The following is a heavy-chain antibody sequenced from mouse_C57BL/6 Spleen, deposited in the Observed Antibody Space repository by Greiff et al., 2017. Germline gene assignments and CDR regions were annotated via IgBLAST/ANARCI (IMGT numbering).Heavy chain of an antibody. CDR2: IYPGSGST. CDR3: AREGYDWYYAMDY. J-gene: IGHJ4*01. D-gene: IGHD2-14*01. Sequence: QVQLQQPGAELVKPGASVKMSCKASGYTFTSYWITWVKQRPGQGLEWIGDIYPGSGSTNYNEKFKSKATLSVDTSSSTAYMQLSSLTSDDSAVYYWAREGYDWYYAMDYWGQGTSVTVSS. V-gene: IGHV1-55*01. CDR1: GYTFTSYW.